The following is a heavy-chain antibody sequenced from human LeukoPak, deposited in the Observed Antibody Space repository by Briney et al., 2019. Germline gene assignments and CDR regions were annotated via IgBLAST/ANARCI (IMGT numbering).Heavy chain of an antibody. D-gene: IGHD6-6*01. J-gene: IGHJ5*02. V-gene: IGHV3-23*01. CDR1: GFTFSSYA. CDR2: ISGGGGST. Sequence: GGSLRLSCAASGFTFSSYAVSWVRQAPGKGLEWVSGISGGGGSTYYADSVKGRFTISRDNSKNTLYLQMNSLRAEDTAVYYCAKDYSSSLTNWFDPWGQGTLVTVPS. CDR3: AKDYSSSLTNWFDP.